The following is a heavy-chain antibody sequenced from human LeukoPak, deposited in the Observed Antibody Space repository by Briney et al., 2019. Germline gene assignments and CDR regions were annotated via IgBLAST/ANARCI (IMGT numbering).Heavy chain of an antibody. Sequence: SETLSLTCTVSGGSIRSHSWSWIRQPPGKRLEWIGHIYYSGSTNYNPSLKSRVTISVDTSKNQFSLKLSSVTAADTAVYYCASRSSIWSGYQDTLYYFDSWGQGTLVTVSS. CDR3: ASRSSIWSGYQDTLYYFDS. CDR1: GGSIRSHS. V-gene: IGHV4-59*11. J-gene: IGHJ4*02. CDR2: IYYSGST. D-gene: IGHD3-3*01.